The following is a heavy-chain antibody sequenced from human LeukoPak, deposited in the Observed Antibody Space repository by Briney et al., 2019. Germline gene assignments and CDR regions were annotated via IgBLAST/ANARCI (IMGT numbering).Heavy chain of an antibody. CDR3: ARAFRSSSLPLGY. D-gene: IGHD6-6*01. CDR2: INPNSGGT. Sequence: VASVKVSCKASGYTFTSYGISWVRQAPGQGLEWMGWINPNSGGTNYAQKFQGRVTMTRDTSISTAYMELSRLRSDDTAVYYCARAFRSSSLPLGYWGQGTLVTVSS. J-gene: IGHJ4*02. CDR1: GYTFTSYG. V-gene: IGHV1-2*02.